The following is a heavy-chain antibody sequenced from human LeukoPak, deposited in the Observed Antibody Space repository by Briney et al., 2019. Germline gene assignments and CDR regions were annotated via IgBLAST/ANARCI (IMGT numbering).Heavy chain of an antibody. CDR1: GYTFTSYG. D-gene: IGHD6-13*01. V-gene: IGHV1-46*01. CDR2: INPSGGST. Sequence: GASVKVSCKASGYTFTSYGISWVRQAPGQGLEWMGIINPSGGSTSYAQKFHSRITMTGDTSTSTVYMDLNSLTSEDTAVYYCARGPHSSSWPDIPRDYWGQGTLVTVSS. CDR3: ARGPHSSSWPDIPRDY. J-gene: IGHJ4*02.